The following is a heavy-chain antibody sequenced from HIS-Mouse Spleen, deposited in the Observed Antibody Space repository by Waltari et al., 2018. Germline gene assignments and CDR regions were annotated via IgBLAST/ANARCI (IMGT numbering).Heavy chain of an antibody. D-gene: IGHD5-12*01. CDR1: VGSISSSSYY. CDR3: ARDGYSGYGHDAFDI. J-gene: IGHJ3*02. V-gene: IGHV4-39*07. CDR2: FYYSGST. Sequence: QLQLQESGPGLVKPSETLSLTCTVSVGSISSSSYYWGWIRQPPGKGLEWTGSFYYSGSTYYNPSLKSRVTISVDTSKNQFSLKLSSVTAADTAVYYCARDGYSGYGHDAFDIWGQGTMVTVSS.